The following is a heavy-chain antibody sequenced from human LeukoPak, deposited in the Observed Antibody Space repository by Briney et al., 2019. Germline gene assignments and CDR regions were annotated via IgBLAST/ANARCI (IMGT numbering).Heavy chain of an antibody. D-gene: IGHD2-15*01. V-gene: IGHV3-23*01. J-gene: IGHJ4*02. Sequence: PGGSLGLSCAASGFTFSSYAMSGVRQAPGKGLEWVSAISGSGGSTYYADSVKGRFTISRDNSKNTLYLQMNSLRAEDTAVYYCAKDRGYCSGGSCSFNYWGQGTLVTVFS. CDR3: AKDRGYCSGGSCSFNY. CDR1: GFTFSSYA. CDR2: ISGSGGST.